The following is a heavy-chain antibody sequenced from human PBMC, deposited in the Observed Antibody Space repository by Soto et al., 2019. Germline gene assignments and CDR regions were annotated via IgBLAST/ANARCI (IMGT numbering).Heavy chain of an antibody. D-gene: IGHD2-15*01. CDR2: ISGSGGST. CDR1: GFTFSSYA. CDR3: ASRALGYCSGGSCYPRYYFDY. Sequence: GGSLRLSCAASGFTFSSYAMSWVRQAPGKGLEWVSAISGSGGSTYYADSVKGRFTISRDNSKNTLYLQMNSLRAEDTAVYYCASRALGYCSGGSCYPRYYFDYWGQGTLVTVSS. V-gene: IGHV3-23*01. J-gene: IGHJ4*02.